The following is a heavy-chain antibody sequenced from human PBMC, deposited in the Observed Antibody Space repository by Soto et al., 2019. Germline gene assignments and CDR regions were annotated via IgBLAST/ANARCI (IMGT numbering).Heavy chain of an antibody. Sequence: HEHLVQSGAEVKRPGASLKVSCKASGYSFTGYYIHWVRQAPGQGLEWMGWINPDSGATNYAQNFQGRATLTSDTSISTASMDLTSLTSDDTAVYYCARGDYGTGGYPFPYFDYWGQGTLVIFSS. CDR2: INPDSGAT. D-gene: IGHD2-8*02. J-gene: IGHJ4*02. V-gene: IGHV1-2*02. CDR3: ARGDYGTGGYPFPYFDY. CDR1: GYSFTGYY.